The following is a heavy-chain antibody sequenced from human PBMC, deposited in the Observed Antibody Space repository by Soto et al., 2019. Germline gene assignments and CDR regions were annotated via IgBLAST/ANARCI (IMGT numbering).Heavy chain of an antibody. J-gene: IGHJ3*02. CDR3: ASFTVTTDAFDI. CDR2: IYSGGST. Sequence: EVQLVESGGGLVQPGGSLRLSCAASGFTVSSNYMSWVRQAPGKGLEWVSVIYSGGSTYYADSVKGRFTISRDHSKNTLYLQMNSLRAEDTAVYYCASFTVTTDAFDIWGQGTMVTVSS. D-gene: IGHD4-17*01. CDR1: GFTVSSNY. V-gene: IGHV3-66*01.